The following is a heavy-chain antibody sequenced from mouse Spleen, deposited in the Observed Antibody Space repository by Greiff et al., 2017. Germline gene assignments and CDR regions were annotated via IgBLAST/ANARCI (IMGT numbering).Heavy chain of an antibody. Sequence: EVMLVESEGGLVQPGSSMKLSCTASGFTFSDYYMAWVRQVPEKGLEWVANINYDGSSTYYLDSLKSRFIISRDNAKNILYLQMSSLKSEDTATYYCARDGNGAMDYWGQGTSVTVSS. J-gene: IGHJ4*01. V-gene: IGHV5-16*01. CDR3: ARDGNGAMDY. CDR1: GFTFSDYY. CDR2: INYDGSST. D-gene: IGHD2-1*01.